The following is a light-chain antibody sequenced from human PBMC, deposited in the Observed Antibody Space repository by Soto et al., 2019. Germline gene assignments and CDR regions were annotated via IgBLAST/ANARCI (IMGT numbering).Light chain of an antibody. CDR3: MQNTHGPQIP. J-gene: IGKJ2*01. CDR2: KVS. Sequence: DVVMTQSPLSLPVTLGQPASISCKSSQGLVYSDGNTYLNCFQQRPGQSPRRLVYKVSNRDSGVPERFSGSGSGTDFTLKISRVEAEDVGVYCMQNTHGPQIPFGQGTKLEI. CDR1: QGLVYSDGNTY. V-gene: IGKV2-30*01.